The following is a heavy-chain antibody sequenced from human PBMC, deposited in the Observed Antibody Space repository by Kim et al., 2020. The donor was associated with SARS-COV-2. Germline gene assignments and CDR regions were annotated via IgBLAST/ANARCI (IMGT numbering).Heavy chain of an antibody. Sequence: GGSLRLSCAASGFTFSSYSMNWVRQAPGKGLEWVSSISSSSSYIYYADSVKGRFTISRDNAKNSLYLQMNSLRAEDTAVYYCAREFIVVVPAAEYYYYYGMDVWGQGTTVTVSS. CDR2: ISSSSSYI. V-gene: IGHV3-21*01. J-gene: IGHJ6*02. D-gene: IGHD2-2*01. CDR3: AREFIVVVPAAEYYYYYGMDV. CDR1: GFTFSSYS.